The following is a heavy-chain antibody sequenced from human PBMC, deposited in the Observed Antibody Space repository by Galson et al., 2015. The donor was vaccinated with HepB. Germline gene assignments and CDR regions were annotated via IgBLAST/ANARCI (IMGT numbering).Heavy chain of an antibody. CDR3: ARGPRRGSSWSNYFDS. CDR1: GFSFNNFA. J-gene: IGHJ4*02. Sequence: SLRLSCAASGFSFNNFAMSWVRQTPGKGLEWVSATSRSGTNTKYYADSVEGRFTISRDNANDSLYLQMNNLRVEDTAVYYCARGPRRGSSWSNYFDSWGQGTLVTVSS. V-gene: IGHV3-11*01. D-gene: IGHD6-13*01. CDR2: TSRSGTNTK.